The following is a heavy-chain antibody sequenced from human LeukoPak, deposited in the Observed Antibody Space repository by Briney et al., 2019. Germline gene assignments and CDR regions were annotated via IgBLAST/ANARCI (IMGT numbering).Heavy chain of an antibody. J-gene: IGHJ4*02. Sequence: PGGSLTLSCAPSGFPFSSYAMNWVRQAPGKGLEWVSDISGGGGGTYYSDSVKGRFTISRDNSKNTLYLQMNNLRVDDTALYYCAKEITVSTSVDYWCQRTLVTVSS. D-gene: IGHD4-11*01. CDR3: AKEITVSTSVDY. CDR1: GFPFSSYA. CDR2: ISGGGGGT. V-gene: IGHV3-23*01.